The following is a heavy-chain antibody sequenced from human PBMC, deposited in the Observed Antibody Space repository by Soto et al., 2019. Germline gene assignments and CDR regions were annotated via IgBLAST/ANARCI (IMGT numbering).Heavy chain of an antibody. Sequence: EVQLVESGGGLVQPGGSLRLSCAASGFTFTSYWMHWVRQTPGKGLVWVSRINTVGSTTAYADSVKGRFTISRDNAKNTVYRQMNSLRAEDMAVYYCARGGGNGEAGGMYWGQGTLVTVSS. CDR2: INTVGSTT. CDR3: ARGGGNGEAGGMY. V-gene: IGHV3-74*01. D-gene: IGHD3-16*01. CDR1: GFTFTSYW. J-gene: IGHJ4*02.